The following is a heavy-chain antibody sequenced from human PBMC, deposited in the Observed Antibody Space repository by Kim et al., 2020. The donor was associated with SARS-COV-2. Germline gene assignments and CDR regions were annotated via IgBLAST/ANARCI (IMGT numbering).Heavy chain of an antibody. D-gene: IGHD3-10*01. V-gene: IGHV4-39*01. CDR3: ARFSILWFGERSSDY. Sequence: PSPERRVTLSVDTSKNQFSLKLSSVTAADTAVYYCARFSILWFGERSSDYWGQGTLVTVSS. J-gene: IGHJ4*02.